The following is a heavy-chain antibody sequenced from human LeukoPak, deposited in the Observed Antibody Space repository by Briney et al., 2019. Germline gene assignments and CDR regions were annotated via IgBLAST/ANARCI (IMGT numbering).Heavy chain of an antibody. J-gene: IGHJ3*02. CDR2: VDQDGSEK. D-gene: IGHD3-16*01. Sequence: GGSLRLSCAASGFPFSSYWMHWVRQVPGKGLEWVANVDQDGSEKYYVGSVKGRFTISRDNARNSLYLQMNSLRVEDTAVYYCARGWASSRRKAFDIWGQGTMVTVSS. CDR1: GFPFSSYW. CDR3: ARGWASSRRKAFDI. V-gene: IGHV3-7*03.